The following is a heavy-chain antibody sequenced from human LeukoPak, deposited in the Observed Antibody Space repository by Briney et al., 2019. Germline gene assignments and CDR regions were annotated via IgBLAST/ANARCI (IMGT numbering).Heavy chain of an antibody. J-gene: IGHJ4*02. Sequence: SENLSLPRSVPGGSVSNYFWSWIRQPPGKGLEWIGYVYYTGSTNYNPSLKSRVTMFEDKSKNQFSLRLYPVTVADTAVYYCARHFAYSSSSYFDYWGQGSLVTVSS. CDR2: VYYTGST. CDR3: ARHFAYSSSSYFDY. CDR1: GGSVSNYF. V-gene: IGHV4-59*08. D-gene: IGHD6-6*01.